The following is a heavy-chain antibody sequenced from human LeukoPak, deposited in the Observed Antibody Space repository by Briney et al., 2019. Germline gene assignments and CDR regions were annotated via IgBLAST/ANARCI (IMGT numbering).Heavy chain of an antibody. CDR2: FSYSGST. D-gene: IGHD1-1*01. CDR3: AREGTAGTNLNCFDP. J-gene: IGHJ5*02. Sequence: SLALSLTCTVSGGSISSGGYYWSWIRQPPGKGLEWIGSFSYSGSTNFNPSIKSRVTISVDTSKNQFSLMLSSVTAADTAVYYCAREGTAGTNLNCFDPWGQGTLVTVSS. CDR1: GGSISSGGYY. V-gene: IGHV4-61*08.